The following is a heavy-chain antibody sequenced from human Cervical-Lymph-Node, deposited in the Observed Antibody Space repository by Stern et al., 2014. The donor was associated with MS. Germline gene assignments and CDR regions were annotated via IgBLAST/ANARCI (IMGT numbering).Heavy chain of an antibody. CDR1: GFSFRTYA. V-gene: IGHV3-30*09. J-gene: IGHJ4*02. D-gene: IGHD3-16*01. CDR2: ISYDGGSE. CDR3: TKGDKFYYDDRGQQPFDS. Sequence: VQLVQSGGGVVRPGRSLRLSCATSGFSFRTYAMHWVRQAPGKGLEWVAVISYDGGSENYADSVKGRFAVSRDNSENTLYLQMNSLGAEDTAVYYCTKGDKFYYDDRGQQPFDSWGQGTLVTVSS.